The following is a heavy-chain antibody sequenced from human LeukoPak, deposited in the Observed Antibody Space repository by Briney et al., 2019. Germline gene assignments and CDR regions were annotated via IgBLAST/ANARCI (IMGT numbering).Heavy chain of an antibody. CDR3: ARNRAGDDD. CDR1: GFTFSSYW. CDR2: IRQDGSEK. Sequence: GGSLRLSCAASGFTFSSYWMSWVRQAPGKRLEWVANIRQDGSEKYYEVSMQVRFTISKDNAKNSSYRLTDTLRAEYAAVYYCARNRAGDDDWGQGALVTVSS. J-gene: IGHJ4*02. V-gene: IGHV3-7*01. D-gene: IGHD7-27*01.